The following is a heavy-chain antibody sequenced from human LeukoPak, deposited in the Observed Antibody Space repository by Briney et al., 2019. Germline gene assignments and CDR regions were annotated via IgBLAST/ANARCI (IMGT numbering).Heavy chain of an antibody. CDR3: ARDLMIAYYFDY. CDR1: GGSISSSNR. D-gene: IGHD3-22*01. J-gene: IGHJ4*02. CDR2: IYHSGSI. V-gene: IGHV4-4*02. Sequence: SETLSLTCAVSGGSISSSNRWSWVRQPPGKGLEWIGEIYHSGSINYNPSLKSRVTISVDKSKNRFSLQLSSVTAADTAVYYCARDLMIAYYFDYWGQGTLVTVSS.